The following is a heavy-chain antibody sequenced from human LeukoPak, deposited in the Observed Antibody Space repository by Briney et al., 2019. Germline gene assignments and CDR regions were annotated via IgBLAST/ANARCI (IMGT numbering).Heavy chain of an antibody. V-gene: IGHV1-2*02. Sequence: ASVKVSCKASGYTFTGYYMHWVRQAPGQGLEWMGWINPNSGGTNYAQKFQGRVTMTRDTSISTAYMELSRLRSDDTAVYYCARDAVAAAGAYYSYYYMDVWGKGTTVTVSS. CDR2: INPNSGGT. J-gene: IGHJ6*03. CDR3: ARDAVAAAGAYYSYYYMDV. CDR1: GYTFTGYY. D-gene: IGHD6-13*01.